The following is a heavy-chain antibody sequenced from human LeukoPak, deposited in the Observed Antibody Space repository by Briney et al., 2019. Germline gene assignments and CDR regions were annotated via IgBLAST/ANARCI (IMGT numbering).Heavy chain of an antibody. Sequence: GGSLRLSCAASGFTFSNYWMSWVRQAPGKGLEWVGNIKQDGSEKYYVDSVKGRFTISRDNARNSLYLQMNSLRAEDTAVYYCARNGAPVVTAITPYYYYMDVWGKGTTVTVSS. CDR1: GFTFSNYW. D-gene: IGHD2-21*02. V-gene: IGHV3-7*01. J-gene: IGHJ6*03. CDR2: IKQDGSEK. CDR3: ARNGAPVVTAITPYYYYMDV.